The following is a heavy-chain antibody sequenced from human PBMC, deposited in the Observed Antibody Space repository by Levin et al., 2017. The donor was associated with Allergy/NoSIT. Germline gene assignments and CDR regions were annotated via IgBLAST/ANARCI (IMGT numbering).Heavy chain of an antibody. Sequence: GGSLRLSCAASGFTFSDYFMSWGRQAPGKGLEWVANIKQDGSDKYYLDSVKGRFTISRDNAKNSLYLQMNSLRVEDTAVYYCMRDKRAAETQYNWFAPWGPGTLVTVSS. CDR2: IKQDGSDK. D-gene: IGHD6-25*01. V-gene: IGHV3-7*01. CDR1: GFTFSDYF. CDR3: MRDKRAAETQYNWFAP. J-gene: IGHJ5*02.